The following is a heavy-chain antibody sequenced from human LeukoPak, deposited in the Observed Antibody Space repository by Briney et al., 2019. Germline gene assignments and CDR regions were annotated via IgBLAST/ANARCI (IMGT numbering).Heavy chain of an antibody. CDR1: GGSVTTPSYY. J-gene: IGHJ4*02. Sequence: SETLSLTCSVSGGSVTTPSYYWGWIRQPPGKGLEWIGSFYYDGSTYYNSSLKSRLTISVDTSKNHFSLRLSSVTAADTAVYYCAGGFSVSDVGWGQGSLVTVSS. CDR3: AGGFSVSDVG. V-gene: IGHV4-39*02. CDR2: FYYDGST. D-gene: IGHD5/OR15-5a*01.